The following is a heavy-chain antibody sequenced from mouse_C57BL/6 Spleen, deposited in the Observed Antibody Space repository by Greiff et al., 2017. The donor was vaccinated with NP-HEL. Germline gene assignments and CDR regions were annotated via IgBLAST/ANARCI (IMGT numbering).Heavy chain of an antibody. Sequence: QVTLKESGPGILQPSQTLSLTCSFSGFSLSTFGMGVGWIRQPSGKGLEWLAHIWWDDDKYYNPALKSRLTISKDTSKNQVFLKIANVDTADTATYYCARMGYGSSYDYYAMDYWGQGTSVTVSS. CDR2: IWWDDDK. D-gene: IGHD1-1*01. CDR3: ARMGYGSSYDYYAMDY. V-gene: IGHV8-8*01. CDR1: GFSLSTFGMG. J-gene: IGHJ4*01.